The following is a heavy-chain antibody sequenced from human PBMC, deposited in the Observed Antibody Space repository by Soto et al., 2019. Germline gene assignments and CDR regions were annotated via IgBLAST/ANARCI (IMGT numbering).Heavy chain of an antibody. Sequence: QVQLQESGPGLVRPSETLSLTCTVSGGSFSSYYWTWIRQSPGKGLEWIGYIYYSGSTDHNPSLRALLALSIDPSTTQFSLRLNSMTAADTAVYYCAGRDCSGTNCYYLDYYYMDVWGKGTTVTVSS. J-gene: IGHJ6*03. D-gene: IGHD2-2*01. CDR2: IYYSGST. V-gene: IGHV4-59*08. CDR1: GGSFSSYY. CDR3: AGRDCSGTNCYYLDYYYMDV.